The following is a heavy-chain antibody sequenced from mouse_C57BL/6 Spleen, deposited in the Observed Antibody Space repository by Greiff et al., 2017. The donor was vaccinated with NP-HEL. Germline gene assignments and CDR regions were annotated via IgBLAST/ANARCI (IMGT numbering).Heavy chain of an antibody. CDR1: GYAFSSSW. V-gene: IGHV1-82*01. J-gene: IGHJ1*03. Sequence: QVQLQQSGPELVKPGASVKISCKASGYAFSSSWMNWVKQRPGKGLEWIGRIYPGDGDTNYNGKFKGKATLTADKSSSTAYMQLSSLTSEDSAVYFYAWGYGNYGWYFDVWGTGTTVTVSS. CDR3: AWGYGNYGWYFDV. CDR2: IYPGDGDT. D-gene: IGHD2-1*01.